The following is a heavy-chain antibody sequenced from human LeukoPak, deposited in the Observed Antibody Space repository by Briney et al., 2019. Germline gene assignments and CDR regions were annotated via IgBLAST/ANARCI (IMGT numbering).Heavy chain of an antibody. Sequence: PGGSLRLSCVASGFIFSGSDMHSVRQAPGKGLEYVSAITDNWRYTYYTPSVKGRFTIYRDNFMNTLYLLMGSMRVEGLRVYYLPRAEKNGNYPYWGQGTLVTVSS. CDR1: GFIFSGSD. CDR2: ITDNWRYT. CDR3: PRAEKNGNYPY. D-gene: IGHD1-7*01. V-gene: IGHV3-64*01. J-gene: IGHJ4*02.